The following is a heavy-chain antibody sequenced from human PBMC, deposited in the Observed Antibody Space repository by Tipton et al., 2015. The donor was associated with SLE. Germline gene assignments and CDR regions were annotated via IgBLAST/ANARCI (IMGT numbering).Heavy chain of an antibody. CDR1: GYSISSGYY. CDR2: IYYSGST. CDR3: ARDYYTYSSGYGAFDI. J-gene: IGHJ3*02. D-gene: IGHD6-19*01. Sequence: TLSLTCAVSGYSISSGYYWGWIRQPPGKGLEWIGSIYYSGSTYYNPSLKSRVTLSVDTSKNQFALKLSSVTAADTAVYYCARDYYTYSSGYGAFDIWGQGTMVTVSS. V-gene: IGHV4-38-2*02.